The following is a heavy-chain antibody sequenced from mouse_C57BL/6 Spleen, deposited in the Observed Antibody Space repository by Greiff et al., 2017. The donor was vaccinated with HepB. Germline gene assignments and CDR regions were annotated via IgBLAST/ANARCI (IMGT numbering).Heavy chain of an antibody. CDR2: IDPSDSYT. CDR1: GYTFTSYW. CDR3: ARRDYGEDY. J-gene: IGHJ2*01. D-gene: IGHD2-4*01. V-gene: IGHV1-69*01. Sequence: VQLQQPGAELVMPGASVKLSCKASGYTFTSYWMHWVKQRPGQGLEWIGEIDPSDSYTNYNQKFKGKSTLTVDKSSSTAYMQLSSLTSEDSAVYYCARRDYGEDYWGQGTTLTVSS.